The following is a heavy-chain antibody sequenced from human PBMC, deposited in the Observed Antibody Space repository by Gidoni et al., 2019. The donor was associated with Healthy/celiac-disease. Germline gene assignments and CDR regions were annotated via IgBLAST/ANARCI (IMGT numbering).Heavy chain of an antibody. J-gene: IGHJ3*02. CDR1: GGSISSYY. CDR3: ARDLPSSSSWWGGGAFDI. V-gene: IGHV4-59*01. Sequence: QVQLQESGPGLVKPSETLSLTCTVSGGSISSYYWSWIRQPPGKGLEWIGYIYYSGSTNYNPSLKSRVTISVDTSKNQFSLKLSSVTAADTAVYYCARDLPSSSSWWGGGAFDIWGQGTMVTVSS. D-gene: IGHD6-13*01. CDR2: IYYSGST.